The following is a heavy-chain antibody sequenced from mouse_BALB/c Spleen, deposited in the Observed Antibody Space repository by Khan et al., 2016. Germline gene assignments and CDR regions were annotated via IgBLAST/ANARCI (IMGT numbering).Heavy chain of an antibody. Sequence: QVQLKQSGAELARPGASVKLSCKASGYTFTTYWIQWVKQRPGQGLEWIGAIYPGDGDTRYTQKFKGKATLTADKSSSTAYMQLSSLASEDSAVYYCARNFPCDYWGQGTTLTVSS. CDR3: ARNFPCDY. CDR1: GYTFTTYW. J-gene: IGHJ2*01. CDR2: IYPGDGDT. V-gene: IGHV1-87*01.